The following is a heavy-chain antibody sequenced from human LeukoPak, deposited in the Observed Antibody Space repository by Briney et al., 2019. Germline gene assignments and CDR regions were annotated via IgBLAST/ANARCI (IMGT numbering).Heavy chain of an antibody. CDR3: ARLGRDYYGSGSYLSAGPFDY. CDR1: GGSISNYY. J-gene: IGHJ4*02. CDR2: IYSSGST. Sequence: SETQSLTCTVSGGSISNYYWSWIRQPAGKGLEWIGRIYSSGSTDYNPSLKSRVTISVDTSKNQSSLKLRSVTAADTAVYYCARLGRDYYGSGSYLSAGPFDYWGQGTLVTVSS. D-gene: IGHD3-10*01. V-gene: IGHV4-4*07.